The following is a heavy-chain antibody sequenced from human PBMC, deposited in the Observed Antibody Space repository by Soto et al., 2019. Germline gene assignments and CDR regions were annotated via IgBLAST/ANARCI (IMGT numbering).Heavy chain of an antibody. D-gene: IGHD3-22*01. CDR3: VRQGYYHDNSGYYLLCFDS. CDR1: ENSFGHFW. CDR2: IYPGDSDT. V-gene: IGHV5-51*01. Sequence: PGASLKTSCKGSENSFGHFWNGLVRQMPGKGLEWMGIIYPGDSDTRYSTSYQSQVTISADKSIRTAYLQWSSLNSSDTAMYYCVRQGYYHDNSGYYLLCFDSWGQGTPVTVSS. J-gene: IGHJ4*02.